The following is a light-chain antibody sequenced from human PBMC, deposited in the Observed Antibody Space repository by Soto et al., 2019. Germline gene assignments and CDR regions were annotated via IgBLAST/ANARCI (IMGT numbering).Light chain of an antibody. CDR3: CSSVGGPIWV. V-gene: IGLV2-23*02. CDR2: EVN. Sequence: QSALTQPASVSGSPGRSITISCTGTSSDVGSYDRVSWYQQYPGKAPTLMIYEVNKRPSGVSNRFSGSKSGNTASLTISGLQAEDEADYYCCSSVGGPIWVFGGGTKLTVL. J-gene: IGLJ3*02. CDR1: SSDVGSYDR.